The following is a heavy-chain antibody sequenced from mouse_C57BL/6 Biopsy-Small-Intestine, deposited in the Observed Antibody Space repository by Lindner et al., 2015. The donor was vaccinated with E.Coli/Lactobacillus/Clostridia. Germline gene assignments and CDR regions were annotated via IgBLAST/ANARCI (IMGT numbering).Heavy chain of an antibody. Sequence: VQLQESGPELVKPGASVKMSCKASGYTFTDYNMHWVKQSHGKSLEWIGYINPNNGGTSYNQKFKGKATLTVNKSSSTAYMELRSLTSEDSAVYYCARYYDCAWFAYWGQGTLVTVSA. J-gene: IGHJ3*01. CDR3: ARYYDCAWFAY. CDR1: GYTFTDYN. D-gene: IGHD2-4*01. V-gene: IGHV1-22*01. CDR2: INPNNGGT.